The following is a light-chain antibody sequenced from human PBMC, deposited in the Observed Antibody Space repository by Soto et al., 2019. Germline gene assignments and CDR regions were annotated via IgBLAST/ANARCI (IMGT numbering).Light chain of an antibody. CDR2: DAS. CDR1: QDIVTF. CDR3: LQYNNLPYT. V-gene: IGKV1-33*01. Sequence: DIQLTQSPSSLSASIGDRVTFTCQASQDIVTFLNWFQQKPGEAPKLLVYDASNLESGVPSRFTGRGSGTHFTFTISSLQPEDVATYFCLQYNNLPYTFGRGTKLEIK. J-gene: IGKJ2*01.